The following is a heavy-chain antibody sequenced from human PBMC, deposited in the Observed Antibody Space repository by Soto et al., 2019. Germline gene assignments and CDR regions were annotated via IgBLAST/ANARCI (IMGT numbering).Heavy chain of an antibody. CDR3: AKDQVGGSCWYRADYYYYGMDV. Sequence: QVQLVESGGGVVQPGRSLRLSCAASGFTFSSYGMHWVRQAPGKGLEWVAVISYDGSNKYYADSVKGRFTISRDNSKNTLYLQMNSLRAEDTAVYYCAKDQVGGSCWYRADYYYYGMDVWGQGTTVTVSS. CDR1: GFTFSSYG. J-gene: IGHJ6*02. V-gene: IGHV3-30*18. CDR2: ISYDGSNK. D-gene: IGHD6-19*01.